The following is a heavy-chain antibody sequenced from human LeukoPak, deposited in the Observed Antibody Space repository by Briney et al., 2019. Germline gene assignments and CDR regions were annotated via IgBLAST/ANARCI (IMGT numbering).Heavy chain of an antibody. CDR1: GYTFTSYY. Sequence: GASVKVSCKASGYTFTSYYMHWVRDAPGQGLEWMGIINPSGGSTSYAQKFQGRVTMTRDTSTSTVYMELSSLRSVDTSVYYCAREWAPLLTPTLADQWGQETLVTVSS. V-gene: IGHV1-46*01. J-gene: IGHJ4*02. CDR2: INPSGGST. D-gene: IGHD3-10*01. CDR3: AREWAPLLTPTLADQ.